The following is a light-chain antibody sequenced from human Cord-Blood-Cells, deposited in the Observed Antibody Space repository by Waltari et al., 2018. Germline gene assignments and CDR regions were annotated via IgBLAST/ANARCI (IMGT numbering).Light chain of an antibody. CDR2: SNN. J-gene: IGLJ7*01. CDR1: SSNIGSNT. CDR3: AAWDDSLNGPV. V-gene: IGLV1-44*01. Sequence: QSVLTQPPSASGTPGQRVTIPCPGSSSNIGSNTVNWYQQLPGTAPKLLIYSNNQRPSGVPDRFSGSKSGTSASLAISGLQSEDEADYYCAAWDDSLNGPVFGGGTQLTVL.